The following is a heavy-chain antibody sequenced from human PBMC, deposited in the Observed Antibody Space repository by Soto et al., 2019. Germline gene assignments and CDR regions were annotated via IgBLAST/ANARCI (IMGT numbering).Heavy chain of an antibody. D-gene: IGHD2-2*01. V-gene: IGHV3-30*18. CDR1: GFTFETYG. CDR2: ISYDGSNK. CDR3: AKDHIVAAAPDY. J-gene: IGHJ4*02. Sequence: QVQLVESGGGVVQPGRSLRLSCAASGFTFETYGMHWVRQAPGKGLEWMVVISYDGSNKYYADSVKGRFTISRDNSKNTLYMQMNSLRAEDTAIYYCAKDHIVAAAPDYWGQGTLVTVSS.